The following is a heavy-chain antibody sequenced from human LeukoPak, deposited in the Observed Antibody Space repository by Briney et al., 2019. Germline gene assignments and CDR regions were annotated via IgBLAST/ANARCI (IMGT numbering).Heavy chain of an antibody. D-gene: IGHD5-12*01. V-gene: IGHV1-69*06. Sequence: SVKVSCKASGYTFTSYDINWVRQAPGQGLEWMGGIIPIFGTANYAQKFQGRVTITADKSTSTAYMELSSLRSEDTAVYYCARAYSGYRKTDKYNWFDPWGQGTLVTVSS. CDR1: GYTFTSYD. J-gene: IGHJ5*02. CDR3: ARAYSGYRKTDKYNWFDP. CDR2: IIPIFGTA.